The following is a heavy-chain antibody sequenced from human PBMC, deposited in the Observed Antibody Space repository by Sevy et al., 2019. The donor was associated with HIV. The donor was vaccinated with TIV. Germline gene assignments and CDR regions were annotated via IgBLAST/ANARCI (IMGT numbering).Heavy chain of an antibody. J-gene: IGHJ6*03. CDR3: ARQGEEGYSYGYYYYYYYMDV. CDR2: IYHSGST. Sequence: SETLSLTCAVSGYSISSGYYLGWIRQPPGKGLEWIGSIYHSGSTYYNPSLKSRVTISVDTSKNQFSLKLSSVTAADTAVYYCARQGEEGYSYGYYYYYYYMDVWGKGTTVTVSS. V-gene: IGHV4-38-2*01. CDR1: GYSISSGYY. D-gene: IGHD5-18*01.